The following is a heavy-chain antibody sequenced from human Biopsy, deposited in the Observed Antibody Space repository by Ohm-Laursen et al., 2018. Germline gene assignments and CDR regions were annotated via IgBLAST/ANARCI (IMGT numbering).Heavy chain of an antibody. Sequence: SLRLSCSASGFTFSDYYMSWIRQAPGKGLEWLSYISGSGTTIFYADSVKGRFTISRDNAKNSLYLQMNSLRAEDTAVYYCARAYPPPGRRLVVVAGDFDCWGQGTRVTVSS. J-gene: IGHJ4*02. CDR1: GFTFSDYY. V-gene: IGHV3-11*04. CDR3: ARAYPPPGRRLVVVAGDFDC. CDR2: ISGSGTTI. D-gene: IGHD2-15*01.